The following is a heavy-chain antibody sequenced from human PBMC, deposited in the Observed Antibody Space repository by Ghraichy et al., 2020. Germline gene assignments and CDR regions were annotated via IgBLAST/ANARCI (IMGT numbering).Heavy chain of an antibody. V-gene: IGHV3-53*04. J-gene: IGHJ3*02. Sequence: GGSLRLSCAASGFTVSSNYMSWVRQAPGKGLEWVSVIYSGGSTYYADSVKGRFTISRHNSKNTLYLQMNSLRAEDTAVYYCAREDYGSGPSDAFDIWGQGTMVTVSS. CDR1: GFTVSSNY. D-gene: IGHD3-10*01. CDR2: IYSGGST. CDR3: AREDYGSGPSDAFDI.